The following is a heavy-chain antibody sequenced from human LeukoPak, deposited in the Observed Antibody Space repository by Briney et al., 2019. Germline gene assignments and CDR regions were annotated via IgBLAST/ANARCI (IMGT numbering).Heavy chain of an antibody. CDR2: IKQDGSDK. Sequence: GGSLRLSCAASGFSFSSYWMSWVRQAPGKGLEVVASIKQDGSDKYYLTSVRGRFTISRDNAKNSLFLQMNSLRVEDTAVYYCARGGGHLDCWGQGTLVTVSS. D-gene: IGHD4-23*01. CDR1: GFSFSSYW. J-gene: IGHJ4*02. V-gene: IGHV3-7*03. CDR3: ARGGGHLDC.